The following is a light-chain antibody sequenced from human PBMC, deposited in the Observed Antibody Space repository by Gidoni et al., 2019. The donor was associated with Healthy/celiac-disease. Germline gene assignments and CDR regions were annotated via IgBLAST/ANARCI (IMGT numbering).Light chain of an antibody. CDR1: QSISSY. J-gene: IGKJ4*01. CDR2: AAS. CDR3: QQSYSTPLT. V-gene: IGKV1-39*01. Sequence: IQITQSPSSLSASVGDRVTITCRAIQSISSYLNWCQQKPGNAPTLLIYAASSLQSGVPSRFSGSGSGTDFTLTISSLQPEDFATYYCQQSYSTPLTFXGXTKVEIK.